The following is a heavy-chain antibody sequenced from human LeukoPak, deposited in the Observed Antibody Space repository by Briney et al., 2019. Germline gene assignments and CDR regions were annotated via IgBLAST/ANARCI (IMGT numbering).Heavy chain of an antibody. CDR3: ARHVILVRPPDY. Sequence: SETLSLTCAVSGGSISSNNWWSWVRQPPGKGLEWIGEIYHSGSTNYNPSLKSRVTISVDKSKNQFSLKLNSVTAADTAVYYCARHVILVRPPDYWGQGTLVTVSS. CDR2: IYHSGST. CDR1: GGSISSNNW. J-gene: IGHJ4*02. V-gene: IGHV4-4*02. D-gene: IGHD6-13*01.